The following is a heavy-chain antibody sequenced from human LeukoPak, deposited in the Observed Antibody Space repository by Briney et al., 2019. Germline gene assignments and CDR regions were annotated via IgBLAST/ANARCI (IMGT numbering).Heavy chain of an antibody. CDR2: IRSSDGTV. Sequence: GGSLRLSCVASGFTFSYYTMNWARQAPGKGLEWISYIRSSDGTVSYADSVKGRFTISRDNSKNTLYLQMNSLRAEDTAVYYCAKAPGGWLVPSEYFQHWGQGTLVAVSS. J-gene: IGHJ1*01. D-gene: IGHD6-19*01. V-gene: IGHV3-48*01. CDR3: AKAPGGWLVPSEYFQH. CDR1: GFTFSYYT.